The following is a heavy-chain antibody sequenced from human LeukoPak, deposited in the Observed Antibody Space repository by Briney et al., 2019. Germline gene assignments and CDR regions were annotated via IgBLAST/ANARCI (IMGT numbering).Heavy chain of an antibody. Sequence: SETLSLTCTVSGGSISSGSYYWSWIRQPAGKGLEYIGRMYTTGKTDYNPSLKSRVTISGDASTNQFSLRLTSVTAADTAVYYCALGSCGWYLVYFDNWGQGTLVTVSS. V-gene: IGHV4-61*02. CDR2: MYTTGKT. CDR3: ALGSCGWYLVYFDN. J-gene: IGHJ4*02. CDR1: GGSISSGSYY. D-gene: IGHD6-19*01.